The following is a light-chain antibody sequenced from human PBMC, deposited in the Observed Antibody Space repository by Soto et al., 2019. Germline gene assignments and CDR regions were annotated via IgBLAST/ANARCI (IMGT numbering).Light chain of an antibody. CDR3: QQRSDWPPIT. V-gene: IGKV3D-20*02. CDR1: QSVTISY. J-gene: IGKJ5*01. CDR2: GAR. Sequence: EVVLTQSPGTLSLSPGERATLSCRAIQSVTISYLAWFQQKPGQAPRLLIYGARSRATGVPARFSGSGSGTDFTLTISSLEPEDFAVYYCQQRSDWPPITFGQGTRLEIK.